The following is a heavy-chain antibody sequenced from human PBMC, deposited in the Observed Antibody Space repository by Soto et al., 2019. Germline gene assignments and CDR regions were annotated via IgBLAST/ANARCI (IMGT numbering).Heavy chain of an antibody. CDR3: AKDPGASSEWHGELY. J-gene: IGHJ4*02. CDR1: GFTFSSYA. V-gene: IGHV3-23*01. D-gene: IGHD6-19*01. CDR2: ISGSGGST. Sequence: EVQLLESGGGLVQPGGSLRLSCAASGFTFSSYAMCWVRQAPGKGLEWVSAISGSGGSTYYADSVKGRFTISRDNSKNTLYLQMNSLRAENTAVYYWAKDPGASSEWHGELYWGQGTLVTVSS.